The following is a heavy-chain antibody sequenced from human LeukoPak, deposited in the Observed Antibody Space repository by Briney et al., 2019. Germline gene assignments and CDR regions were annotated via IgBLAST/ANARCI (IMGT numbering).Heavy chain of an antibody. CDR1: GFTFGTSA. J-gene: IGHJ4*02. CDR2: ISGDSSAT. CDR3: AKCPSSCVAFDY. Sequence: GGSLRLSCATSGFTFGTSAMGWVREAPGKGLEWVSVISGDSSATDCADSVKGRCTISRDNSKSTLYLQLNSLRAEDTAVYYCAKCPSSCVAFDYWGQGTLVTVSS. V-gene: IGHV3-23*01. D-gene: IGHD3-10*01.